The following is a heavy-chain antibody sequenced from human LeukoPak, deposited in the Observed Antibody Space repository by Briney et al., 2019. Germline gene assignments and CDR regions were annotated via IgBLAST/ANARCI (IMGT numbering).Heavy chain of an antibody. V-gene: IGHV3-74*01. D-gene: IGHD6-19*01. CDR2: MNSDGSST. Sequence: MNSDGSSTSYADSVKGRFTISRDNAKNTLYLQMNSLRAEDAAVYYCATVSRSSGRGYFDYWGPGTLVTVSS. J-gene: IGHJ4*02. CDR3: ATVSRSSGRGYFDY.